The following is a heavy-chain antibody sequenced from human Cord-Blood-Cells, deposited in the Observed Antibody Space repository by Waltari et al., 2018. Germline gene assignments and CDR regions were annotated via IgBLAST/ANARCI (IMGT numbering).Heavy chain of an antibody. Sequence: EVQLVESGGGLVKPGGSLRLSCAAYGFTFSSYSMNWVRQAPGKGLEWVSAISSRSSYIYYADSGKGPFTISRDNAKNSLYLQMNSLRAEDTAVYYCARDGRSSSWYDYWGQGTLVTVSS. J-gene: IGHJ4*02. V-gene: IGHV3-21*01. D-gene: IGHD6-13*01. CDR3: ARDGRSSSWYDY. CDR1: GFTFSSYS. CDR2: ISSRSSYI.